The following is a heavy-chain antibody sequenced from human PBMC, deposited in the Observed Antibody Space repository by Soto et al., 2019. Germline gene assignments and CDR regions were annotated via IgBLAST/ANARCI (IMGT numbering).Heavy chain of an antibody. D-gene: IGHD2-2*01. Sequence: SETLSLTCTVSGGSISSYYWSWIRQPPGKGLEWIGYIYYSGSTNYNPSLKSRVTISVDTSKNQFSLKLSSVTAADTAVYYCASAYCSSTSFCAFDIWGQGTMVTVSS. J-gene: IGHJ3*02. CDR1: GGSISSYY. V-gene: IGHV4-59*08. CDR2: IYYSGST. CDR3: ASAYCSSTSFCAFDI.